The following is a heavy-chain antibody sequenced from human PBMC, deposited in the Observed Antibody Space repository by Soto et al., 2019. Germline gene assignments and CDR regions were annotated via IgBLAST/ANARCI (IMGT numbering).Heavy chain of an antibody. V-gene: IGHV1-69*01. CDR3: ARVGRVAVAGIYYYYGMDV. CDR1: GGTFSSYA. Sequence: QVQLVQSGAEVKKPGSSVKVSCKASGGTFSSYAISWVRQAPGQGLEWMGGIIPIFGTANYAQKFQGRVTITADESTSTAYMELSSLRSEDTAVYYCARVGRVAVAGIYYYYGMDVWGHGTTVTVSS. J-gene: IGHJ6*02. D-gene: IGHD6-19*01. CDR2: IIPIFGTA.